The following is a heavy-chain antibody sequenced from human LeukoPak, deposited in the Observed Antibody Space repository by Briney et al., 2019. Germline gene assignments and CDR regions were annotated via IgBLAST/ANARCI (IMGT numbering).Heavy chain of an antibody. CDR1: GYTFTSYY. CDR2: INPSGGST. CDR3: ARGFNSRLQGTD. V-gene: IGHV1-46*01. Sequence: ASGKVSCKASGYTFTSYYMHWVRQAPGQGLEWMGIINPSGGSTSYAQKFQGRVTMTRDMSTSTVYMELSSLRSEDTAVYYCARGFNSRLQGTDWGQGTLVTVSS. J-gene: IGHJ4*02. D-gene: IGHD4-11*01.